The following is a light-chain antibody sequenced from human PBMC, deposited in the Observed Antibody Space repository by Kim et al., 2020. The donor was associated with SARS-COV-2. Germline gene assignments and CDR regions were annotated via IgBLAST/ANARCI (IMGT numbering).Light chain of an antibody. CDR3: QSYYDSEYHWV. J-gene: IGLJ2*01. Sequence: DTSACTRNSGSIDSISGEWFQRRPASPPAIVMYETNRRPSGVPDRFSGSIDSSSNSASLTISGLKTEDEADYYCQSYYDSEYHWVFGGGTQLTVL. CDR1: SGSIDSIS. V-gene: IGLV6-57*01. CDR2: ETN.